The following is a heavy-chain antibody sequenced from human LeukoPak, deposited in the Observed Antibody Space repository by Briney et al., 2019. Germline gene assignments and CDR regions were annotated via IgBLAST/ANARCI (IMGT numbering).Heavy chain of an antibody. J-gene: IGHJ4*02. CDR3: VVSVQAPAIPAFDC. CDR1: TFPGHN. D-gene: IGHD3-22*01. CDR2: INPTSGDI. V-gene: IGHV1-2*02. Sequence: ASVKVSCTHTFPGHNIHWVRQAPGQRLEFVAWINPTSGDIKYAQKFQGRVTMTRDTSINTVYMELSSLTSDDAALYYCVVSVQAPAIPAFDCWGQGTPVTVSP.